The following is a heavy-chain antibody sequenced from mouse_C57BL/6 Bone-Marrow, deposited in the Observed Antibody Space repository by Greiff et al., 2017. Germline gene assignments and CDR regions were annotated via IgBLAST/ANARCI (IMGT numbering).Heavy chain of an antibody. CDR3: AGDRSIVPYFDY. V-gene: IGHV12-3*01. CDR1: GFPITSGYY. D-gene: IGHD2-5*01. J-gene: IGHJ2*01. CDR2: ITHSGET. Sequence: QVQLKESGPGLVKPSQSLFLTCSITGFPITSGYYWIWIRQSPGKPLEWMGYITHSGETFYNPSLQSPISITRETSKNQFFLQLNSVTTEDTAMYYCAGDRSIVPYFDYWGQGTTLTVSS.